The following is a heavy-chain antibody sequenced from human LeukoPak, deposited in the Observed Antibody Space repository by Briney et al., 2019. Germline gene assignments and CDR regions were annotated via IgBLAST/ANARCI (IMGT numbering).Heavy chain of an antibody. V-gene: IGHV4-59*01. CDR3: ARAMIVVDGAFDI. J-gene: IGHJ3*02. CDR1: GRSISSYY. CDR2: IYYSGST. Sequence: SSETLSLTCNLAGRSISSYYWSWIRQPPGKGLEWIGYIYYSGSTNYNHSLKSRVTISVDTSKNQFSLKLSSVTAADTAVYYCARAMIVVDGAFDIWGQGTMVTVSS. D-gene: IGHD3-22*01.